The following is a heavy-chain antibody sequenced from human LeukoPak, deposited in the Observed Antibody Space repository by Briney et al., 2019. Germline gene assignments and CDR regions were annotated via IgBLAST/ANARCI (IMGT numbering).Heavy chain of an antibody. V-gene: IGHV1-46*01. CDR3: ARESYGEEDN. Sequence: EASVKVSCKTSGYTFSDYYMHWVRQAPGQGLEWMGIINPSGGSTSYAQKFQGRVTMTRDTSTSTVYMELSSLRSEDTAVYYCARESYGEEDNWGQGTLVTVSS. J-gene: IGHJ4*02. CDR1: GYTFSDYY. D-gene: IGHD4-17*01. CDR2: INPSGGST.